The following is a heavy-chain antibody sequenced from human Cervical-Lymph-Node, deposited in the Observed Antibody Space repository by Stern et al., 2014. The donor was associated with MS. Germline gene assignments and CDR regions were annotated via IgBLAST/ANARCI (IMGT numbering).Heavy chain of an antibody. Sequence: VQLVESGGAVKKPGSSVKVSCQTSGDTFTRHAINWVRQAPGQGLEWMGGIIPIFGTTNHAQKFRDRVTIPADASTNTVYMELNSLTSEDTAVYFCARAGGSTVGYYVDYWGQGTLVTVSS. V-gene: IGHV1-69*01. J-gene: IGHJ4*02. CDR2: IIPIFGTT. CDR3: ARAGGSTVGYYVDY. CDR1: GDTFTRHA. D-gene: IGHD1-26*01.